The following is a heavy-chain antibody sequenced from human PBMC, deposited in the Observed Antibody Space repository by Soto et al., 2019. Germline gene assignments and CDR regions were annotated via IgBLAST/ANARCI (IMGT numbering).Heavy chain of an antibody. CDR1: GFTFSSYA. J-gene: IGHJ6*02. CDR3: AKRGLRDYYYYYGMDV. CDR2: ISGSGGST. Sequence: GGSLRLSCAASGFTFSSYAMSWVRQAPGKGLEWVSAISGSGGSTYYADSVKGRFTISRDNSKNTLYLQMNSLRAEDTAVYYCAKRGLRDYYYYYGMDVWGQGTTVTVSS. D-gene: IGHD3-16*01. V-gene: IGHV3-23*01.